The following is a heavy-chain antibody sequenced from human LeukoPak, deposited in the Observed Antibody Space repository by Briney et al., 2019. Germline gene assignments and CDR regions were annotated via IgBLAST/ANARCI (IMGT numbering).Heavy chain of an antibody. J-gene: IGHJ4*02. CDR1: GFTFSSYG. Sequence: GGSLRLSCAASGFTFSSYGMHWVRQAPGKGLEWVAFIRCDGSNKYYADSVKGRFTISRDNSKNTLYLQMNSLRAEDTAVYYCAKWGDGYKENYWGQGTLVTVSS. D-gene: IGHD5-24*01. CDR2: IRCDGSNK. CDR3: AKWGDGYKENY. V-gene: IGHV3-30*02.